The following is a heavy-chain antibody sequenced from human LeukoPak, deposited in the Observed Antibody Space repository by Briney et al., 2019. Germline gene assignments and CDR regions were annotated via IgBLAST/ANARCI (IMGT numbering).Heavy chain of an antibody. J-gene: IGHJ6*03. CDR2: IWYDGTNK. Sequence: PGGSLRLSCAASGFTFSDYGMHWVRQAPGKGLDWVAVIWYDGTNKRYAESVKGRFAISRDDSKNTLYLQMNGLRVEDTAVYYCAKRGSYSSSSRDYYYMDVWGKGTTVTVSS. V-gene: IGHV3-33*03. CDR1: GFTFSDYG. D-gene: IGHD6-6*01. CDR3: AKRGSYSSSSRDYYYMDV.